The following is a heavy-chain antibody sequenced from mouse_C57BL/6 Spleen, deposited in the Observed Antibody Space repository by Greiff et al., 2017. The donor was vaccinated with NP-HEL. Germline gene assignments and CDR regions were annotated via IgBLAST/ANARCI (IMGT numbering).Heavy chain of an antibody. Sequence: VQLQQSGAELVRPGASVTLSCKASGYTFTDYEMHWVKQTPVHGLEWIGAIDPETGGTAYNQKFKGKAILTADKSSSTAYMELRSLTSEDSAVYYCTRGGHYDGSSYHYFDYWGQGTTLTVSS. CDR2: IDPETGGT. J-gene: IGHJ2*01. CDR1: GYTFTDYE. D-gene: IGHD1-1*01. CDR3: TRGGHYDGSSYHYFDY. V-gene: IGHV1-15*01.